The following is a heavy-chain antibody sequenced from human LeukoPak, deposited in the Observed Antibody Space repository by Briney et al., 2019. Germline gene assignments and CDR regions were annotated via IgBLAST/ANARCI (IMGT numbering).Heavy chain of an antibody. V-gene: IGHV3-30*18. D-gene: IGHD3-22*01. CDR2: ISYDGSNK. CDR1: GFTFSSYG. CDR3: AKDYDSSGYYRPLGFDP. Sequence: GSLRLSCAASGFTFSSYGMHWVRQAPGKGLEWVAVISYDGSNKYYADSVKGRFTISRDNSKNTLYLQMNSLRAEDTAVYYCAKDYDSSGYYRPLGFDPWGQGTLVTVSS. J-gene: IGHJ5*02.